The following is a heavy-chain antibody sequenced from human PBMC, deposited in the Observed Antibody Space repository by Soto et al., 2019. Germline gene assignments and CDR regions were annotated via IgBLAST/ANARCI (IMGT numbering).Heavy chain of an antibody. CDR2: ISAYNGNT. V-gene: IGHV1-18*01. Sequence: GASVKVSCKASGYTFTSYGISWVRQAPGQGLEWMGWISAYNGNTNYAQKLQGRVTMTTDTSTSTAYMELRSLRSDDTAVYYCARDLGGSECIGVCYTTLYLTYYYYGMDVWGQGTTVTVSS. CDR3: ARDLGGSECIGVCYTTLYLTYYYYGMDV. CDR1: GYTFTSYG. J-gene: IGHJ6*02. D-gene: IGHD2-8*01.